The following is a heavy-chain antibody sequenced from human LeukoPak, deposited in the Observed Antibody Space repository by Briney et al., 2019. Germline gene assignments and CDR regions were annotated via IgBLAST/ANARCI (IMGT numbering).Heavy chain of an antibody. CDR1: GGSISSGDYY. CDR2: IYYSGST. V-gene: IGHV4-30-4*01. J-gene: IGHJ4*02. D-gene: IGHD3-9*01. CDR3: ARGDILTGYYSDY. Sequence: SQTLSLTCTVSGGSISSGDYYWSWIRQPPGKGLEWIGYIYYSGSTYYNPSLKSRVTISVDTSKNQFSLKLSSVTAADTAVYNCARGDILTGYYSDYWGQGTLVTVSS.